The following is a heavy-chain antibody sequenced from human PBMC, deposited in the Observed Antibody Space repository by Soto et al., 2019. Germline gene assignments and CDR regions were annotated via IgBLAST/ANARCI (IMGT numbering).Heavy chain of an antibody. CDR2: IYYSGST. D-gene: IGHD4-17*01. J-gene: IGHJ4*02. CDR3: ARVDGDGTGRIDY. V-gene: IGHV4-30-4*01. Sequence: QVQLQESGPGLVKPSQTLSLTCTVSGGSISSGDYYWSWIRQPPGKGLEWIGYIYYSGSTYYNPSLKSRVXXSXDXFKNQFSLKLSSVTAADTAVYYCARVDGDGTGRIDYWGQGTLVTVSS. CDR1: GGSISSGDYY.